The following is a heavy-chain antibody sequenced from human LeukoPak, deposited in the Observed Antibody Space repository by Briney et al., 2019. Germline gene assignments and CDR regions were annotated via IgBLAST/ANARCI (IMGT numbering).Heavy chain of an antibody. J-gene: IGHJ5*02. CDR3: ARDIVVVPAASPWFDP. V-gene: IGHV4-61*02. Sequence: SQTLSLTCTVSGGSISSGSYYWSWIRQPAGKGLEWIGRIYTSGSTNYNPSLNRRVTISVDTSKNQFSLKLSSVTAADTAVYYCARDIVVVPAASPWFDPWGQGTLVTVSS. CDR1: GGSISSGSYY. CDR2: IYTSGST. D-gene: IGHD2-2*01.